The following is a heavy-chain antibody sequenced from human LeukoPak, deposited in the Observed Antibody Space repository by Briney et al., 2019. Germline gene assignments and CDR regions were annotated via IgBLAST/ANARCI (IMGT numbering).Heavy chain of an antibody. Sequence: SETLSLTYNVSGGSISSYFWRSIRQPPGKGMEWIGHIYYSGSSNYNRSLRSRVTISVDTSKTQFSLSLSSVTAADTAVYYLARYGRGDPDAYDGWGQGTTVSVSS. D-gene: IGHD4-17*01. V-gene: IGHV4-59*08. CDR1: GGSISSYF. CDR3: ARYGRGDPDAYDG. CDR2: IYYSGSS. J-gene: IGHJ3*01.